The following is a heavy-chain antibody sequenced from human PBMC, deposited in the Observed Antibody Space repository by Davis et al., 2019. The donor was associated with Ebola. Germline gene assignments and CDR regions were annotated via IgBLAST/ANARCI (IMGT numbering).Heavy chain of an antibody. Sequence: ASVMVSCTASGYTFTSYGISWVRQAPGQGLEWMGWISAYNGNTNYAQKLQGRVTMTTDTSTSTAYRELRSLRSDDTAVYYCARDLSDIFFYGMDVWGQGTTVTVSS. CDR3: ARDLSDIFFYGMDV. CDR2: ISAYNGNT. D-gene: IGHD3-9*01. J-gene: IGHJ6*02. CDR1: GYTFTSYG. V-gene: IGHV1-18*01.